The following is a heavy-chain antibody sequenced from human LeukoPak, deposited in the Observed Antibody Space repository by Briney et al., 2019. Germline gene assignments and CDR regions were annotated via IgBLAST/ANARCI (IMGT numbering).Heavy chain of an antibody. D-gene: IGHD6-19*01. CDR2: ISWNSGNI. J-gene: IGHJ4*02. CDR3: AKPAQPWAVAGTFFDY. Sequence: PGRSLRLSCAASGFTFDDYAMHWVRQAPGKGLEWVSGISWNSGNIGYADSVKGRFTISRDNARNSLYLQMDSLRAEDTALYYCAKPAQPWAVAGTFFDYWGQGTLVTVSS. CDR1: GFTFDDYA. V-gene: IGHV3-9*01.